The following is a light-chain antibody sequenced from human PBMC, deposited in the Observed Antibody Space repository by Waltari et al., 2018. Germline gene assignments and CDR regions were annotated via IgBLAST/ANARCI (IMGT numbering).Light chain of an antibody. Sequence: EIMLTQSPGTLSLSPGERATLSCRASQSISKYLAWYQQKPGQAPRLLVYDAASRATGIPDGFGGSGSGTDFSLTIRRLEPEDSAVYYCQKYGTLPATFGQGTKVEIK. CDR3: QKYGTLPAT. CDR1: QSISKY. J-gene: IGKJ1*01. CDR2: DAA. V-gene: IGKV3-20*01.